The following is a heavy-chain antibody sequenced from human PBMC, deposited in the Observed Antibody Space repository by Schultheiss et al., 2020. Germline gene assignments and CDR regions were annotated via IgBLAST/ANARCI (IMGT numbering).Heavy chain of an antibody. Sequence: SVKVSCKASGGTFSSYAISWVRQAPGQGLEWMGWINPNSGGTNYAQKFQGRVTITADESTSTAYMELSSLRSEDTAVYYCARDAIGYSSGWKVGYYFDYWGQGTLVTVSS. CDR2: INPNSGGT. J-gene: IGHJ4*02. CDR3: ARDAIGYSSGWKVGYYFDY. CDR1: GGTFSSYA. V-gene: IGHV1-69*13. D-gene: IGHD6-19*01.